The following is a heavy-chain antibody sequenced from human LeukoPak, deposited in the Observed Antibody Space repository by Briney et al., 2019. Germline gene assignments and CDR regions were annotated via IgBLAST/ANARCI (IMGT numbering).Heavy chain of an antibody. J-gene: IGHJ6*03. CDR3: ARNKYSSSWYITEGYYYCMDV. CDR1: GGSISSHY. Sequence: SETLSLTCTVSGGSISSHYWSWIRQPPGKGLEWIGYIYYSGSTNYNPSLKSRVTISVDTSKNQFSLKLSSVTAADTAVYYCARNKYSSSWYITEGYYYCMDVWGKGTTVTVSS. D-gene: IGHD6-13*01. V-gene: IGHV4-59*11. CDR2: IYYSGST.